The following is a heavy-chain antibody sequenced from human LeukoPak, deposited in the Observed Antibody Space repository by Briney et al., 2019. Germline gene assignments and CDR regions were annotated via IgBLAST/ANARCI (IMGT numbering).Heavy chain of an antibody. CDR3: AKDQKEWEPGSDAFDI. CDR1: GFTFSSYA. D-gene: IGHD1-26*01. V-gene: IGHV3-23*01. CDR2: ISGSGGST. J-gene: IGHJ3*02. Sequence: GGSLRLSCAASGFTFSSYAMSWVRQAPGKGLEWVSAISGSGGSTYYADSVKGRFTISRDNSKNTLYLQMNSLRAEDTAVYYCAKDQKEWEPGSDAFDIWGQGTMVTVSS.